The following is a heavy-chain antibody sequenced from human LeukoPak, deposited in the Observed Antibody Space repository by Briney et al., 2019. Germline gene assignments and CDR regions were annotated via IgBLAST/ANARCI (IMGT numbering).Heavy chain of an antibody. CDR1: GFTFSSYW. V-gene: IGHV3-74*01. D-gene: IGHD2-8*01. CDR3: ARDVWGDRDGFFDD. CDR2: VNLDGRST. Sequence: GGSLRLSCAASGFTFSSYWMHWVRQDPGKGLLWVARVNLDGRSTSYAESVKGRFTISRDNAKKTVYLQMNSLRADDTAVYYCARDVWGDRDGFFDDWGQGTTVTVSS. J-gene: IGHJ4*03.